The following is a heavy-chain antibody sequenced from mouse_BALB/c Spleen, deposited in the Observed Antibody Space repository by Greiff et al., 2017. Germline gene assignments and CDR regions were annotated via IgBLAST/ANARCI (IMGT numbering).Heavy chain of an antibody. V-gene: IGHV1-69*02. Sequence: VQLQQPGAELVRPGASVKLSCKASGYTFTSYWINWVKQRPGQGLEWIGNIYPSDSYTNYNQKFKDKATLTVDKSSSTAYMQLSSPTSEDSAVYYCTREGGPLDYWGQGTTLTVSS. CDR3: TREGGPLDY. CDR2: IYPSDSYT. CDR1: GYTFTSYW. J-gene: IGHJ2*01.